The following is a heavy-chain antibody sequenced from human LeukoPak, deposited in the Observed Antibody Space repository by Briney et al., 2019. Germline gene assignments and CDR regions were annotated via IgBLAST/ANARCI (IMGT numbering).Heavy chain of an antibody. D-gene: IGHD4-23*01. Sequence: SQTLSLTCAISGDSVSRNSAAWNWIRQSPSRGLEWLGRTYYRSKWYNDYAVSVKSRITINPDTSKNQFSLQLNSVTPEDTAVYYWARDYGGNPEQDWYFDYWGQGTLVTVSS. CDR2: TYYRSKWYN. CDR3: ARDYGGNPEQDWYFDY. V-gene: IGHV6-1*01. CDR1: GDSVSRNSAA. J-gene: IGHJ4*02.